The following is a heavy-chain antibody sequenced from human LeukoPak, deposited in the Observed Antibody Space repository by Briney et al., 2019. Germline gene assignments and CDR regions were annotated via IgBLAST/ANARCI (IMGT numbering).Heavy chain of an antibody. CDR1: GGSISSSNYY. CDR2: IYYSGDS. CDR3: ARHENIIMVPTAHAFDY. Sequence: PSETVSLTCTVSGGSISSSNYYWGWIRQPPGKGLEWIGTIYYSGDSYYNPSLKSRASISVDTSKNRFSLNLNSVTSAYTAVYFCARHENIIMVPTAHAFDYWSQGALVTASS. V-gene: IGHV4-39*01. D-gene: IGHD2/OR15-2a*01. J-gene: IGHJ4*02.